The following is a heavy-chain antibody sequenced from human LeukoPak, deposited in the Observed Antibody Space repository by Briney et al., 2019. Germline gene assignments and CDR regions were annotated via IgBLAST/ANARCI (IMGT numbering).Heavy chain of an antibody. V-gene: IGHV4-39*07. CDR3: ARVGYCSGGSCWDIDY. CDR2: IYYSGST. CDR1: GGSISSSSYY. J-gene: IGHJ4*02. D-gene: IGHD2-15*01. Sequence: WETLSLTCTVSGGSISSSSYYWGWIRQPPGKGLEWIGSIYYSGSTYYDPSLKSRVTISVDTSKNQFSLKLSSVTAADTAVYYCARVGYCSGGSCWDIDYWGQGTLVTVSS.